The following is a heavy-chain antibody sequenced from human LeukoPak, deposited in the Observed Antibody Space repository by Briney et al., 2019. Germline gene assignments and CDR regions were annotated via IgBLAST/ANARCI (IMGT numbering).Heavy chain of an antibody. J-gene: IGHJ4*02. CDR1: GGSISSGDYY. CDR3: ASTILWFGEAPKRAYDY. CDR2: INHSGST. Sequence: PSETLSLTCTVSGGSISSGDYYWSWIRQPPGKGLEWIGEINHSGSTNYNPSLKSRVTISVDTSKNQFSLKLSSVTAADTAVYYCASTILWFGEAPKRAYDYWGQGTLVTVSS. V-gene: IGHV4-39*07. D-gene: IGHD3-10*01.